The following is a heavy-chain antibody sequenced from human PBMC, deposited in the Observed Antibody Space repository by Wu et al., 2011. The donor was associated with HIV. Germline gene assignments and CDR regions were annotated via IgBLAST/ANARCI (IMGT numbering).Heavy chain of an antibody. J-gene: IGHJ4*02. CDR3: ARHGGWGGGYNWFDY. V-gene: IGHV5-51*01. D-gene: IGHD5-24*01. Sequence: VQLVQSGAEVKKPGESLKISCKGSGYSLTNYWIAWVRQLPGKGLEWMGIIYPGDSDTRYSPSFQGQVIISADKSITTAYLQWSSLKASDTAIYYCARHGGWGGGYNWFDYWGPGEPLVTVSS. CDR1: GYSLTNYW. CDR2: IYPGDSDT.